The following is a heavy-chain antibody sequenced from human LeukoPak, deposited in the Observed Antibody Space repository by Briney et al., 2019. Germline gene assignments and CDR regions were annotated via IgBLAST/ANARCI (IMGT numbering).Heavy chain of an antibody. V-gene: IGHV5-51*01. Sequence: GESLKISCKGSGYSFTSYWIGWVRQMPGKGLEWMGIIYPGDSDTRYSPSFQGQVTISADKSISTAYLQWSSLKASDTAMYYCARLSYDFWSVYSFDYWAQGPLVTVSS. J-gene: IGHJ4*02. D-gene: IGHD3-3*01. CDR2: IYPGDSDT. CDR1: GYSFTSYW. CDR3: ARLSYDFWSVYSFDY.